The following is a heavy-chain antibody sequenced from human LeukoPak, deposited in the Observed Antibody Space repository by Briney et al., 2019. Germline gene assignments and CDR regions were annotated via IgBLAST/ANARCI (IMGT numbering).Heavy chain of an antibody. D-gene: IGHD3-22*01. Sequence: ASVKVSCKVSVYTXTELSMHWVRQAPGRGLEWVAGLDTEDGETIYAQKFQGRVTMTEDTSTDTAYMELSSLRSQDTAVYYCATARGYYYDSSGYSHDAFDIWGQGTMVTVSS. CDR1: VYTXTELS. J-gene: IGHJ3*02. CDR3: ATARGYYYDSSGYSHDAFDI. V-gene: IGHV1-24*01. CDR2: LDTEDGET.